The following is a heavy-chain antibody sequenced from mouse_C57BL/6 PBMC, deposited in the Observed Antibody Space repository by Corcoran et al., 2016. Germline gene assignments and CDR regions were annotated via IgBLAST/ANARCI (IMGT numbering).Heavy chain of an antibody. J-gene: IGHJ2*01. V-gene: IGHV9-3*01. CDR3: AISAQATSTTAY. CDR1: GYTFTTYG. D-gene: IGHD3-2*02. CDR2: INTYSGVP. Sequence: QIQLVQSGPELKKPGETVKISCKASGYTFTTYGMSWVKQAPGKGLKWMGWINTYSGVPTYAADFKGRCDFSLETTASTASLQINNLKNEDTATYCCAISAQATSTTAYWAQGTTHTVPS.